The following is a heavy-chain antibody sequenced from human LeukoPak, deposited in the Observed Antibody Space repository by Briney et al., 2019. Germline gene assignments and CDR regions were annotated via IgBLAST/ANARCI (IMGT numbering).Heavy chain of an antibody. Sequence: PSETLSLTCTVSGGSVSSGSYYWSWIRQPPGKALEWIGNIYYSGSTNYNPSLKSRVTISVDTSKNQVSLKLSSVTAADTAVYYCARNMVRGRYFQHWGQGTLVTVSS. CDR1: GGSVSSGSYY. D-gene: IGHD3-10*01. V-gene: IGHV4-61*01. J-gene: IGHJ1*01. CDR2: IYYSGST. CDR3: ARNMVRGRYFQH.